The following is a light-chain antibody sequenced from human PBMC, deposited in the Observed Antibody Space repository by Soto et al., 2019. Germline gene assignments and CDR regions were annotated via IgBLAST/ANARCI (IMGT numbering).Light chain of an antibody. Sequence: QSALTQPPSVTGAPGQRVTISCTGGNSNIGAGYDVHWYQQFPVTAPKLLIYGNINRPSGVPDRFSGSKSGTSASLAIAGLQVEDEADYYCQSFDSSLVGLLFVGGTKLTVL. V-gene: IGLV1-40*01. J-gene: IGLJ2*01. CDR3: QSFDSSLVGLL. CDR1: NSNIGAGYD. CDR2: GNI.